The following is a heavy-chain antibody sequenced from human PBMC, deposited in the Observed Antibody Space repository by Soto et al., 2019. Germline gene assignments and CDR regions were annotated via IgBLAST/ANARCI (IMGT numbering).Heavy chain of an antibody. CDR3: ARDHKRYFDL. Sequence: EVQLVESGGGLVQPGGSLRLSCAASGFTVSSNYMSWVRQAPGKGLEWVSVIYSGGSTYYADSVKGRFTISRHNSKNTLYLQRNSLRAEDTAVYYCARDHKRYFDLWGRGTLVTVSS. V-gene: IGHV3-53*04. CDR1: GFTVSSNY. J-gene: IGHJ2*01. CDR2: IYSGGST.